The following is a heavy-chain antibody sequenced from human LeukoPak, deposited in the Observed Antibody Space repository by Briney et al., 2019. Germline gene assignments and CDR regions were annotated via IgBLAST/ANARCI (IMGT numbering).Heavy chain of an antibody. CDR2: ISYSGST. Sequence: SSETLSLTCTVSGASISSYYWSWVRQPPGKGLEWIGYISYSGSTHYNPPPKSRVTISADTSKNQVSLTLSSVTAADTAVYYCARHPESYFFDYWGQGTLVTVSS. J-gene: IGHJ4*02. V-gene: IGHV4-59*08. CDR1: GASISSYY. CDR3: ARHPESYFFDY.